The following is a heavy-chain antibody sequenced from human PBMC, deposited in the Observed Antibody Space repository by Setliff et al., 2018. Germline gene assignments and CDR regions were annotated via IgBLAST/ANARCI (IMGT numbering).Heavy chain of an antibody. CDR1: GDSLSDYY. Sequence: TLSLTCAVYGDSLSDYYWGWIRQSPGKGLEWIGSMYYSGSTYYNPSLKGRVTLSVDTTKNQFSLKLTSMTAADTAVYFCARHLLVQGTYHFDYWGQGSPVTVS. V-gene: IGHV4-38-2*01. CDR2: MYYSGST. D-gene: IGHD3-10*01. CDR3: ARHLLVQGTYHFDY. J-gene: IGHJ4*02.